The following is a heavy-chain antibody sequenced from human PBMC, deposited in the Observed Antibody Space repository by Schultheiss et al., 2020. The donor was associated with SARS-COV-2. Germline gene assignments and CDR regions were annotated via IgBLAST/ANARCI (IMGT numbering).Heavy chain of an antibody. CDR1: GFSFSSYG. J-gene: IGHJ5*02. D-gene: IGHD4-11*01. CDR2: ISGSGGST. V-gene: IGHV3-23*01. CDR3: ARAADYSNYVPSIYNWFDP. Sequence: GESLKISCAASGFSFSSYGMSWVRQAPGKGLEWVSAISGSGGSTYYADSVKGRFTISRDNSKNTLYLQMNSLRAEDTAVYYCARAADYSNYVPSIYNWFDPWGQGTLVTVSS.